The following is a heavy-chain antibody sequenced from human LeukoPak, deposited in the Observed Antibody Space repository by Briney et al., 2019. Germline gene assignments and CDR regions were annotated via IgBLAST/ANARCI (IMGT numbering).Heavy chain of an antibody. Sequence: SQTRSLTCTVSWGSISSGDYCWRWIRQPPVKLLEWIGYIYYSGSTYYNPSLKSRVTISVDTSKNQFSLKLSSVTAADTAVYYCARGGYSYGIWGQGTLVTVSS. J-gene: IGHJ4*02. CDR3: ARGGYSYGI. CDR1: WGSISSGDYC. V-gene: IGHV4-30-4*01. CDR2: IYYSGST. D-gene: IGHD5-18*01.